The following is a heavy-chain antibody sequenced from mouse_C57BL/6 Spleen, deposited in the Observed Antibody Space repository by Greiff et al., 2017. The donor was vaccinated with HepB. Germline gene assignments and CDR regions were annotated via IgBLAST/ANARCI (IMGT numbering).Heavy chain of an antibody. J-gene: IGHJ3*01. D-gene: IGHD1-1*02. Sequence: EVMLVESGGGLVKPGGSLKLSCAASGFTFSSYAMSWVRQTPEKRLEWVATISDGGSYTYYPDNVKGRFTISRDNAKNNLYLQMSHLKSEDTAMYYCARDLGSYGGAWFAYWGQGTLVTVAA. CDR1: GFTFSSYA. CDR3: ARDLGSYGGAWFAY. CDR2: ISDGGSYT. V-gene: IGHV5-4*01.